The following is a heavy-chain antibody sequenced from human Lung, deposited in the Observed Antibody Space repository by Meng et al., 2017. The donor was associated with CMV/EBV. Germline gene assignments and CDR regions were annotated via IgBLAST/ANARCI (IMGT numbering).Heavy chain of an antibody. CDR3: ATGNGNSNAFDI. Sequence: LXXAASGFTFRNAWMSWVRQAPGKGLEWVGRIKNNTDGGTTDYAAPVKGRFTFSRDDSKTTLYLQMNSLKTEDTAVYYCATGNGNSNAFDIWGQGXVVTVSS. D-gene: IGHD4-23*01. V-gene: IGHV3-15*01. J-gene: IGHJ3*02. CDR1: GFTFRNAW. CDR2: IKNNTDGGTT.